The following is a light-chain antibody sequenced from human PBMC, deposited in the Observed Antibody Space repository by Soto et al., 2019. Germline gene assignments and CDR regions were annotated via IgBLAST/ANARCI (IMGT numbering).Light chain of an antibody. CDR2: EVT. Sequence: QSALTQPASVSGSPGQSITISCTGTSSDIAGHKYVSWYQQHPGKAPKLIIFEVTNRPSGVSSRFSASKSGDTASLISAGLQAEDADDYFCSSDSSTYTVVFGGGTKLTVL. CDR1: SSDIAGHKY. CDR3: SSDSSTYTVV. V-gene: IGLV2-14*01. J-gene: IGLJ2*01.